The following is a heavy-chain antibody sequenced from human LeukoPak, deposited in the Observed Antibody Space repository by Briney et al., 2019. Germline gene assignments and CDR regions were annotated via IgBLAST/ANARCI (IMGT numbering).Heavy chain of an antibody. D-gene: IGHD6-13*01. V-gene: IGHV1-18*01. J-gene: IGHJ6*02. Sequence: APVKGSCKASGFNFSHYCISWGGQGPGPGGGGVGEVSRYNGNTNYAQKLQGRVTMTTDTSTSTAYMELRSLRSDDTAVYYCARVGYHSSTAYYYYGMDVWGQGTTVTVSS. CDR2: VSRYNGNT. CDR1: GFNFSHYC. CDR3: ARVGYHSSTAYYYYGMDV.